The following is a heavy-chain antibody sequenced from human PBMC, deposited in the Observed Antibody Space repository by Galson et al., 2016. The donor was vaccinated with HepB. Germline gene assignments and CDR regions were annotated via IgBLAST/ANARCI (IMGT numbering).Heavy chain of an antibody. V-gene: IGHV1-8*01. J-gene: IGHJ6*04. CDR3: AGNSSGFVDRKYYYGLDV. CDR1: GYTFTNYE. D-gene: IGHD6-19*01. Sequence: SVKVSCKASGYTFTNYEINWVRQATGQGLEWMGWMNPNSGNTGYAQKFQGRVTMTRNTSISTAHMELSSLRSGDTAVYYCAGNSSGFVDRKYYYGLDVWGKGTTVTVSS. CDR2: MNPNSGNT.